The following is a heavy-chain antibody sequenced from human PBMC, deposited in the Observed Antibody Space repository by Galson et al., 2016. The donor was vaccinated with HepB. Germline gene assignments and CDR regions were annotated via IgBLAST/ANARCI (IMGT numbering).Heavy chain of an antibody. J-gene: IGHJ3*02. V-gene: IGHV3-30*02. Sequence: SLRLSCAASGFIFSHYGMHWVRQAPGEGLEWVAMIRFDGSSKHHSDSVRGRFTISRDNSKNTLYLEMNSLRAGDTAVYYCATEDLSSPGNGALDIWGQGAMVTVSS. CDR3: ATEDLSSPGNGALDI. CDR1: GFIFSHYG. CDR2: IRFDGSSK. D-gene: IGHD6-13*01.